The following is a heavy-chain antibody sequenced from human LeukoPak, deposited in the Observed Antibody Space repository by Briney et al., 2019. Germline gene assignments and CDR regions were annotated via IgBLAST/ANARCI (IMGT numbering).Heavy chain of an antibody. CDR1: GYTCTSYA. D-gene: IGHD5-12*01. CDR3: ARENSPGYSGYDWRY. J-gene: IGHJ4*02. V-gene: IGHV1-3*01. Sequence: ASVKVSSKASGYTCTSYAMHWVRQAPGQRLDWMGWINAGNGNTKYSQKFQGRVTITRDTSASTAYMELSSLRSEDTAVYYCARENSPGYSGYDWRYWGQGTLVTVSS. CDR2: INAGNGNT.